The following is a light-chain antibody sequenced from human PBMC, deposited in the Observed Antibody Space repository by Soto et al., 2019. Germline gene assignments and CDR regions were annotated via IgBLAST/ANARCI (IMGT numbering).Light chain of an antibody. CDR3: TSYVGNDIGV. J-gene: IGLJ3*02. CDR1: SSDVGAYKY. V-gene: IGLV2-8*01. Sequence: QSALTQPPSASGSPGQSVTISCTGTSSDVGAYKYVSWYQQYPGKDPKLRIYEVTKRPSGGPDRFSGSKSGNTAGLTVSGLQAEDEADYYCTSYVGNDIGVFGGGTKVTVL. CDR2: EVT.